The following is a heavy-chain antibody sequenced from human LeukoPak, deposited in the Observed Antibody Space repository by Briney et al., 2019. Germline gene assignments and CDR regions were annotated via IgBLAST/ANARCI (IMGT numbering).Heavy chain of an antibody. CDR2: IWYDGSNK. CDR3: ARGLRFLEWLPNYEICYGMDV. V-gene: IGHV3-33*08. Sequence: GGSLRLSCTASKFTFSNYGMQWVRQAPGKGLEWVAVIWYDGSNKYYADSVKGRFTISRDNSKNTLYLQMNSLRAEDTAVYYCARGLRFLEWLPNYEICYGMDVWGQGTTVTVSS. CDR1: KFTFSNYG. D-gene: IGHD3-3*01. J-gene: IGHJ6*02.